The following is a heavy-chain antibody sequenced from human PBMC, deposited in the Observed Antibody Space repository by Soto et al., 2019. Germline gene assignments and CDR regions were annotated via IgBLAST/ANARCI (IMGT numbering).Heavy chain of an antibody. CDR2: IIPIFGTA. D-gene: IGHD6-6*01. Sequence: QVQLVQSGAEVKKPGSSVKVSCKASGGTFSSYAISWVRQAPGQGLEWMGGIIPIFGTANYAQKFQGRVTITADESTSTAYMELSSLRSEVTAVYYCARPRIAALNTEGFVRYYGMDVWGQGTTVTVSS. CDR1: GGTFSSYA. J-gene: IGHJ6*02. V-gene: IGHV1-69*01. CDR3: ARPRIAALNTEGFVRYYGMDV.